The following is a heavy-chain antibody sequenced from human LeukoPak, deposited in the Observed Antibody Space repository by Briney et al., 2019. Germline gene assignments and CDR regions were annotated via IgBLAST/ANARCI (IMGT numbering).Heavy chain of an antibody. CDR2: IYPGDSDT. CDR1: GYSFTSYW. Sequence: GESLKISCKGSGYSFTSYWIGWVRQMPGKGLEWMGIIYPGDSDTRYSPSFQGQVTISADKSISTAYLQWSSLKASDTAMYYCARHIHVRTLYNWNYGYYMDVWGKGTTVTVSS. J-gene: IGHJ6*03. D-gene: IGHD1-20*01. CDR3: ARHIHVRTLYNWNYGYYMDV. V-gene: IGHV5-51*01.